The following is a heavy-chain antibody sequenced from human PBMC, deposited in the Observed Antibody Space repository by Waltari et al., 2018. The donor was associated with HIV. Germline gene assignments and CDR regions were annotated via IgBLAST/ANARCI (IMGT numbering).Heavy chain of an antibody. J-gene: IGHJ4*02. Sequence: QVQLVESGGGVVQPGRSLRLSCAASGFTFSSSGMHWVRQAPGKGLEWVAVISYDGSNKYYADSVKGRFTISRDNSKNTLYLQMNSLRAEDTAVYYCAKDPYYYDSSGYADYFDYWGQGTLVTVSS. V-gene: IGHV3-30*18. D-gene: IGHD3-22*01. CDR2: ISYDGSNK. CDR1: GFTFSSSG. CDR3: AKDPYYYDSSGYADYFDY.